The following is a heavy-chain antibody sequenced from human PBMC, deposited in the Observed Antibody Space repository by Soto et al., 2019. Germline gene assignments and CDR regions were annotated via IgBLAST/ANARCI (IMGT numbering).Heavy chain of an antibody. J-gene: IGHJ6*01. CDR1: GGTLSSCA. D-gene: IGHD5-18*01. V-gene: IGHV1-69*13. CDR3: ARAFCYPAMVTTAYFYYC. Sequence: GASVKVSGKASGGTLSSCAISWVRQAPGRGVEWMGGIIPIFGTANYAQKFQGRVTVTADESTSTAYMELSSLRSEDTAVYYCARAFCYPAMVTTAYFYYC. CDR2: IIPIFGTA.